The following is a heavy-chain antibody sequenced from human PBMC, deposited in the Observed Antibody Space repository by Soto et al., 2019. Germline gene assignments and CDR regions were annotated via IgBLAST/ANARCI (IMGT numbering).Heavy chain of an antibody. CDR1: GFSLTTSGVG. D-gene: IGHD3-3*01. J-gene: IGHJ4*02. CDR2: IYWNDDK. CDR3: AHRVLSTVFGLVTTTAIYFDF. V-gene: IGHV2-5*01. Sequence: QITLNESGPPVVRPTETLTLTCRFSGFSLTTSGVGVGWIRQSPGKAPEWLALIYWNDDKRYSASLKSRITITKDTSKNQEVLTVSDLDPTDTATYYCAHRVLSTVFGLVTTTAIYFDFWGQGTPVAVSS.